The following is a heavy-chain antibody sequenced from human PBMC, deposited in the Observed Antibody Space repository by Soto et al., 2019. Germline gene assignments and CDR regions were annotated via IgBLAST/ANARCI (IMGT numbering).Heavy chain of an antibody. CDR3: ARGGDWNDVFSGWFDP. D-gene: IGHD1-1*01. J-gene: IGHJ5*02. CDR2: IRVNNGDT. V-gene: IGHV1-18*01. Sequence: QVQLVQSGAEVKKPGASVKVSCKASGYTFTNSGFSWVRQAPGQGLEWVGWIRVNNGDTHYAQKLQGRVTMTTDTSTGTAFMELRSLRSDDTAVYYCARGGDWNDVFSGWFDPWGQGTLVTVSS. CDR1: GYTFTNSG.